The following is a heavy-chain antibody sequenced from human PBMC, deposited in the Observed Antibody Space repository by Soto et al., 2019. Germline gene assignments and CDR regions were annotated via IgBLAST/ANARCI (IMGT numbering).Heavy chain of an antibody. D-gene: IGHD3-9*01. Sequence: EVQLLESGGDLVQPGGSLRLSCAASGFTLTSYAMSRIRQAPGKGLEWVSAITGGGDNTYYADSVKGRFTISRDNSKNTLYLQMNSLRAEDTAFYYCTQDGGSRDWLTVNWGQGTLVTVSS. J-gene: IGHJ4*02. V-gene: IGHV3-23*01. CDR3: TQDGGSRDWLTVN. CDR2: ITGGGDNT. CDR1: GFTLTSYA.